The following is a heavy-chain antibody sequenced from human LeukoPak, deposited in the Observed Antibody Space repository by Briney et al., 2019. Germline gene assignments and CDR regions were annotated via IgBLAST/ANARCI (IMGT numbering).Heavy chain of an antibody. CDR1: GYTFTGYY. D-gene: IGHD6-13*01. CDR3: AETAAAPYNWFDP. CDR2: INPNSGGT. Sequence: ASVKVSCKASGYTFTGYYMHWVRQAPGQGLEWMGWINPNSGGTNYAQKFQGRVTMTRDTSISTAYMELSRLRSDDTAVYYCAETAAAPYNWFDPWGQGTLVTVSS. V-gene: IGHV1-2*02. J-gene: IGHJ5*02.